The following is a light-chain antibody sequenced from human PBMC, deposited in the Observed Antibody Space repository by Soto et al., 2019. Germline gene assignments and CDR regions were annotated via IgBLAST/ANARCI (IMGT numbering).Light chain of an antibody. V-gene: IGKV1-5*01. CDR3: QQYSRYSS. CDR2: DAS. CDR1: QSISSW. J-gene: IGKJ4*01. Sequence: DIQMTQSPSTLSASVGDRVIITCRASQSISSWLAWYQQKPGKAPNLLIYDASSLESGVPSRFSGSGSGTEFTLTISSLQPDDFAPYYCQQYSRYSSFGGGPKVEIK.